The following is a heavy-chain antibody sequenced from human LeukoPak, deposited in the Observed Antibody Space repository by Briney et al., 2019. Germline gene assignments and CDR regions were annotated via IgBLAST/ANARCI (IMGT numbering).Heavy chain of an antibody. J-gene: IGHJ4*02. V-gene: IGHV3-74*01. Sequence: GGSLRLSCAASGFTFSTYWMHWVRQAPGKGLVWVSRINGDESSTNYADFVKGRFTISRDNAKNSLYLQMNSLRAEDTAVYYCARESRNWYSSSPIDYWGQGTLVTVSS. CDR1: GFTFSTYW. CDR3: ARESRNWYSSSPIDY. CDR2: INGDESST. D-gene: IGHD6-13*01.